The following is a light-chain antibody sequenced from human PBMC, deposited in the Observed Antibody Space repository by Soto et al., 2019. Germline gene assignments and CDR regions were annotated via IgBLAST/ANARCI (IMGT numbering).Light chain of an antibody. CDR3: QQYGSSPPWT. CDR1: QSVSSN. Sequence: EIVMTQSPATLSVSPGERATLSCRASQSVSSNLAWYQQKPGQAPRLLIYGAPTRATGIPARFSGSGSGTEFTLTISSLQSEDFAVYYCQQYGSSPPWTFGQGTKVDIK. V-gene: IGKV3-15*01. J-gene: IGKJ1*01. CDR2: GAP.